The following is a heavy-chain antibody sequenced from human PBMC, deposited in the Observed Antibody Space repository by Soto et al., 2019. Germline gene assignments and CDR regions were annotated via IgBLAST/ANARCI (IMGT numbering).Heavy chain of an antibody. CDR1: GFTFSSYG. D-gene: IGHD3-10*01. J-gene: IGHJ6*02. CDR2: ISYDGGTT. Sequence: GGSLRLSCAASGFTFSSYGMHWVRQAPGKGLEWVAVISYDGGTTDYAAPVKGRFTISRDDSKNTLYLQMNSLKTEDTAVYYCTTDVSGFEANRRVYYYYGMDVWGQGTTVTVSS. V-gene: IGHV3-15*01. CDR3: TTDVSGFEANRRVYYYYGMDV.